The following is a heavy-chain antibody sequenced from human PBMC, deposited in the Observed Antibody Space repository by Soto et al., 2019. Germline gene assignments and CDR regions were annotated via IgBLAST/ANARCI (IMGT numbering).Heavy chain of an antibody. CDR1: GASISNYY. V-gene: IGHV4-59*01. CDR2: IYNSGST. CDR3: ARDRAYYDSTGLYFDY. Sequence: KTSETLSLTCTVSGASISNYYWSWIRQPPGKGLEWIGYIYNSGSTNYNPPLESRVTMSLDTSKNQFSLKLSSVTAADTAVYYCARDRAYYDSTGLYFDYWGQGTLVTVSS. J-gene: IGHJ4*02. D-gene: IGHD3-22*01.